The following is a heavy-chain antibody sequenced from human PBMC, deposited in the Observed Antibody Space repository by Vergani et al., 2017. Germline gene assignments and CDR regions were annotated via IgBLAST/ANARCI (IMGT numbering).Heavy chain of an antibody. V-gene: IGHV4-61*02. J-gene: IGHJ5*02. CDR3: ARHWAVVAANNWFDP. CDR2: IYTSGST. CDR1: GGSISSGSYY. Sequence: QVQLPESGPGLVKPSQTLSLTCTVSGGSISSGSYYWSWIRQPAGKGLEWIGRIYTSGSTNYNPSLKSRVTISVDTSKNQFSLKLSSVTAADTAVYYCARHWAVVAANNWFDPWGQGTLVTVSS. D-gene: IGHD2-15*01.